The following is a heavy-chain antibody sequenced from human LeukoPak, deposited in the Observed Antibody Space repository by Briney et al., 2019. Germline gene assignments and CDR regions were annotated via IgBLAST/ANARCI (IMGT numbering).Heavy chain of an antibody. CDR2: IGTAGDT. Sequence: PGGSLRLSCVASGFTFSNYDMHRVRQVTGKGLEWVSAIGTAGDTYYPGSVKCRFTISRENAKNSLYLQMNSLRAGDTAVYFCARATVDNYGSGNYGMDVWGQGTTVTVSS. D-gene: IGHD3-10*01. V-gene: IGHV3-13*01. CDR1: GFTFSNYD. CDR3: ARATVDNYGSGNYGMDV. J-gene: IGHJ6*02.